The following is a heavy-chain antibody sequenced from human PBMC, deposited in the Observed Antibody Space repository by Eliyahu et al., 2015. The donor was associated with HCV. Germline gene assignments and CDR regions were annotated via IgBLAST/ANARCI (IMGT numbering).Heavy chain of an antibody. CDR2: VSAYNGNT. J-gene: IGHJ6*02. V-gene: IGHV1-18*01. CDR3: ARDRQYYFGSGSSNGMDV. Sequence: QVHLVQSGAEVKKPGASVKVSCKASGYTFTSYGISWVRQAPGQGLEWMGWVSAYNGNTNYAQKFQDRVTITTDTPTSTAYMELRSLRSDDTAVFYCARDRQYYFGSGSSNGMDVWGQGTTVTVSS. CDR1: GYTFTSYG. D-gene: IGHD3-10*01.